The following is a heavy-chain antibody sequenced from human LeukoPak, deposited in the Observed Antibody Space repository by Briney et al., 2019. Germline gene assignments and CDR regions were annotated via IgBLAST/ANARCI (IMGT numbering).Heavy chain of an antibody. V-gene: IGHV1-2*02. J-gene: IGHJ4*02. Sequence: ASVKVSCKASGYTFTGYYMHWVRQAPGQGLEWMGWTNPNSGGTNYAQKFQGRVTMARDTSISTAYMELRSLRSDDTAVYFCAREYADSWDQFDFWGQGTLVTVSS. CDR1: GYTFTGYY. CDR3: AREYADSWDQFDF. D-gene: IGHD1-26*01. CDR2: TNPNSGGT.